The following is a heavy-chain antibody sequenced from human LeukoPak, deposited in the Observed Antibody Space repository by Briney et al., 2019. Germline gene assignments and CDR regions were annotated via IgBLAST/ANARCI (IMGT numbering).Heavy chain of an antibody. CDR1: GFTFSNYS. CDR2: ISSGSSYL. D-gene: IGHD3-10*01. J-gene: IGHJ4*02. CDR3: ARGGVDYYGSGTYYLMYYFDY. Sequence: SGGSLRLSCAASGFTFSNYSMNWVRQAPGKGLEWVSSISSGSSYLYYADSVKGRFTISRDNAKNSLYLQMNSLRAEDTAVYFCARGGVDYYGSGTYYLMYYFDYWGQGALVTVSS. V-gene: IGHV3-21*04.